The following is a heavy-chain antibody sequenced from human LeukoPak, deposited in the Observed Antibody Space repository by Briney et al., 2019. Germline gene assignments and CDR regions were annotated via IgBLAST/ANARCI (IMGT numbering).Heavy chain of an antibody. J-gene: IGHJ4*02. V-gene: IGHV3-48*03. CDR3: AASSGGSYYFDY. CDR2: ISSSGSTI. D-gene: IGHD1-26*01. Sequence: GGSLRLSCAASGFTFSSYEMNWVRQAPGKGLEWVSYISSSGSTIYYADSVKGRFTISRDNAKNTLYLQMNSLRAEDTAVYYCAASSGGSYYFDYWGQGTLVTVSS. CDR1: GFTFSSYE.